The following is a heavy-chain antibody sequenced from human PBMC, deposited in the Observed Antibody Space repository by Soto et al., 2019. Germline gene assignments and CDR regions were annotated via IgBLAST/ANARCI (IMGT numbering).Heavy chain of an antibody. CDR3: AKGGYTFAYE. CDR1: GFSFSTSS. V-gene: IGHV3-23*01. D-gene: IGHD5-18*01. CDR2: ISPSASDT. Sequence: PGGSLRLSFEASGFSFSTSSMAWVRQPPGKGLEWVSAISPSASDTLYADSVKGRFTISRDNSQNTLFLQMTSLRADDTAVYYCAKGGYTFAYEWGQGA. J-gene: IGHJ4*02.